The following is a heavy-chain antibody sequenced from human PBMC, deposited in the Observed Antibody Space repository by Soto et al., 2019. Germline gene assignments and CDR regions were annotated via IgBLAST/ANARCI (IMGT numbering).Heavy chain of an antibody. V-gene: IGHV4-31*03. J-gene: IGHJ4*02. CDR3: ARATSFHCYDSSGYALDD. CDR1: GGTISSGGYY. CDR2: IYYSGST. D-gene: IGHD3-22*01. Sequence: SATLSLTCTVSGGTISSGGYYWSWIRQHPGKGLEWIGYIYYSGSTYYNPSLKSRVTISVDTSKNQFSLKLSSVTAADTAVYSCARATSFHCYDSSGYALDDWGQGSPVTVFS.